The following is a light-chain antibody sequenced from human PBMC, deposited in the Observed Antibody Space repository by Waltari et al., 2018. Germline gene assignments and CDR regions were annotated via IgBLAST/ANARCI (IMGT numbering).Light chain of an antibody. CDR1: QSVLYSSNNKDH. CDR2: GAS. J-gene: IGKJ1*01. Sequence: DIGMTQSPDTLAVSLGERDTINCKSSQSVLYSSNNKDHLAWYQQKPGQPPKLLIYGASTRESGVPDRCSGSGSGTYFTLTISSLQADYVAVYYCQQYYKTPQTFGQGTKVEIK. V-gene: IGKV4-1*01. CDR3: QQYYKTPQT.